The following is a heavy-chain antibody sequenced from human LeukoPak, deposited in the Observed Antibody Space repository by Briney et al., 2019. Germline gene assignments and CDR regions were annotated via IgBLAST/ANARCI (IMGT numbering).Heavy chain of an antibody. CDR1: GFTFSSHG. V-gene: IGHV3-23*01. D-gene: IGHD5-12*01. CDR3: AKDDAWVRYQD. Sequence: LPGGSLRLSCAASGFTFSSHGMNWVRQAPGKGLEWVSGISGSGVITYYADSVKGRFTISRDNSKNTLDLQMNSLRAEDTAVYYCAKDDAWVRYQDWGQGTLVTVSS. CDR2: ISGSGVIT. J-gene: IGHJ4*02.